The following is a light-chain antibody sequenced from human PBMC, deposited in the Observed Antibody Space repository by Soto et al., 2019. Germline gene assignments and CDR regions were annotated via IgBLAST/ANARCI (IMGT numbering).Light chain of an antibody. CDR1: SSDVGNYNY. CDR2: MVS. V-gene: IGLV2-14*01. J-gene: IGLJ1*01. CDR3: TSPTPGSLYV. Sequence: QSALTQPPSVSGSPGQSITISCTGTSSDVGNYNYVSWYQQYPGRVPKLLIYMVSNRASGVSNRFSGSKSGNTASLTISGLQAEDEADYFCTSPTPGSLYVFGTGTKVTVL.